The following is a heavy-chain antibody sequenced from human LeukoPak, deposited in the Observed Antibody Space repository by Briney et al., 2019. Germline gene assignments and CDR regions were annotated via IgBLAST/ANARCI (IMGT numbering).Heavy chain of an antibody. CDR1: GFTFSSHA. J-gene: IGHJ4*02. Sequence: PGRSLRLSCAASGFTFSSHAMHWVRQAPGKGLEWVAVISYDGSNKYYADSVKGRFTISRDNSKNTLYLQMNSLRAEDTAVYYCARGQHLDYLDYWGQGTLVTVSS. D-gene: IGHD6-13*01. CDR3: ARGQHLDYLDY. CDR2: ISYDGSNK. V-gene: IGHV3-30-3*01.